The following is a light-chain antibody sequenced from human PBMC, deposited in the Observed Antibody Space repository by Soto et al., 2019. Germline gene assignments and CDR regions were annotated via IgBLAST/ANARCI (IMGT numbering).Light chain of an antibody. CDR2: SNN. Sequence: QSVLTQPPPASGTPGQRVTISCSGGTSKIGSNTINWYQHLPGMAPKLLIYSNNQRPSGVPDRFSGSKSGTSASLAISRLQSEDEADFYCRAWDDTLNGWVFGGGTKLTVL. CDR1: TSKIGSNT. J-gene: IGLJ3*02. V-gene: IGLV1-44*01. CDR3: RAWDDTLNGWV.